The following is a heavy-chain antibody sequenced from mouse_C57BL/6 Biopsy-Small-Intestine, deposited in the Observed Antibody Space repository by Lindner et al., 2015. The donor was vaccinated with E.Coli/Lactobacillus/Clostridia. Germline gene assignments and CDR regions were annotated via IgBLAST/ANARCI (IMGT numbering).Heavy chain of an antibody. CDR2: IYPGDGDT. J-gene: IGHJ2*01. D-gene: IGHD5-5*01. CDR1: GYAFSSYW. V-gene: IGHV1-80*01. CDR3: ARGVYLYYFDY. Sequence: VQLQESGAELVKPGAAVKISCKASGYAFSSYWMNWVKQRPGKGLEWIGQIYPGDGDTNYNGKFKGKATLTADKSSSTAYMQLSSLTSEDSAVYFCARGVYLYYFDYWGQGTTLTVSS.